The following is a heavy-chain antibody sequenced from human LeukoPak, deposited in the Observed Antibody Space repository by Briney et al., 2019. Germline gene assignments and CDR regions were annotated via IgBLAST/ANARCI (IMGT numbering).Heavy chain of an antibody. J-gene: IGHJ3*01. D-gene: IGHD5-12*01. CDR3: ARGGTWLRLDAFDL. CDR2: VSFDGTSK. CDR1: GFTFSTYA. Sequence: GRSLRLSCAASGFTFSTYAMHWVRQTPGKGLEWVAVVSFDGTSKYYADSVKGRITISRDNSKNTLYLQMNNVRAEDTAVYSCARGGTWLRLDAFDLWGQGTVVTVSS. V-gene: IGHV3-30-3*01.